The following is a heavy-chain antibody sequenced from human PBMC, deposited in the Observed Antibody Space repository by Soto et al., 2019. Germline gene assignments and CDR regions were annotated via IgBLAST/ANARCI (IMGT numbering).Heavy chain of an antibody. Sequence: QVQLQESGPGLVKPSETLSLTCTVSGGSVSSGSYYWSWIRQPPGKGLEWIGYIYYSGSTNYNPSLKSRVTISVDTSKNQFSLKLSSVTAADTAVYYCARDSSGWLDYWGQGTLVTVSS. D-gene: IGHD6-19*01. J-gene: IGHJ4*02. V-gene: IGHV4-61*01. CDR1: GGSVSSGSYY. CDR3: ARDSSGWLDY. CDR2: IYYSGST.